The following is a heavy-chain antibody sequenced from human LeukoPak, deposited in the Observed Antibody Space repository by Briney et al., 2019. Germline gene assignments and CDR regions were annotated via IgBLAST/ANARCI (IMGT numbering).Heavy chain of an antibody. V-gene: IGHV4-39*01. CDR3: ARNIRGYSYGLPYYFDY. Sequence: SETLSLTCSVSGDSVSRSDSYWDWIRQPPGKGLEWIGTIYFSGRTYYSPSLKSRVTMSVDPSNNQFSLNLRSVTAADTAVYYCARNIRGYSYGLPYYFDYWGQGTLVTVSS. CDR1: GDSVSRSDSY. D-gene: IGHD5-18*01. J-gene: IGHJ4*02. CDR2: IYFSGRT.